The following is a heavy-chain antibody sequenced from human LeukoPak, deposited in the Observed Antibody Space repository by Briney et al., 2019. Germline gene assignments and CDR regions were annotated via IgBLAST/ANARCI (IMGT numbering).Heavy chain of an antibody. CDR2: ISGYNGKT. CDR1: GYTFTNYG. CDR3: ARDRSSGGSGY. D-gene: IGHD6-19*01. J-gene: IGHJ4*02. V-gene: IGHV1-18*01. Sequence: ASVKVSCKASGYTFTNYGINWVRQAPGQGLEWMGWISGYNGKTNYAQKFQGRVTMTTDTSTTTAYMELGSLRSDDTAVYYCARDRSSGGSGYWGQGTLVTVSS.